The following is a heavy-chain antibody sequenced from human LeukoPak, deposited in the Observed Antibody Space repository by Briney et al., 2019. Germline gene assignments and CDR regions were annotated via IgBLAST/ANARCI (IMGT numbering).Heavy chain of an antibody. CDR2: INPNSGGT. CDR1: GYTFSIYY. D-gene: IGHD3-10*01. V-gene: IGHV1-2*02. J-gene: IGHJ4*02. CDR3: ARVIRGIDY. Sequence: APVKVSCKASGYTFSIYYIHWVRQAPGQGLEWMGWINPNSGGTNYAQKFQGRVTMTRDTSISTAYMELSRLRSDDTAVYYCARVIRGIDYWGQGTLVTVSS.